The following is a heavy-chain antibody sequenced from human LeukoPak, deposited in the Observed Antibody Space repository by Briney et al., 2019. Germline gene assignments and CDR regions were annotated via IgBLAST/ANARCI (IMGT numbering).Heavy chain of an antibody. V-gene: IGHV3-30*14. D-gene: IGHD2-2*01. Sequence: PGGSLRLSCAASGFTFSSYAMHWVRQAPGKGLEWVAVISYDGSNKYYADSVKGRFTISRDNSKNTLYLQMGSLRAEDMAVYYCARDQADCSSTSCYFAFDIWGQGTMVTVSS. CDR3: ARDQADCSSTSCYFAFDI. CDR1: GFTFSSYA. CDR2: ISYDGSNK. J-gene: IGHJ3*02.